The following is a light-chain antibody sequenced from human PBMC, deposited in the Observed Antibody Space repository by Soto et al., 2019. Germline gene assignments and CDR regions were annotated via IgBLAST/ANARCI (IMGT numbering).Light chain of an antibody. V-gene: IGKV1-12*01. CDR2: AAF. CDR3: QQADSSPIT. Sequence: DIQMTQSPSSVSASVGDRVTISCRASEDINSRLAWYQQKPGNAPKLLIYAAFILQSGVPSRFSGCGSGTDFTLSISSLQPEDFATYYCQQADSSPITFGQGTRLEIK. J-gene: IGKJ5*01. CDR1: EDINSR.